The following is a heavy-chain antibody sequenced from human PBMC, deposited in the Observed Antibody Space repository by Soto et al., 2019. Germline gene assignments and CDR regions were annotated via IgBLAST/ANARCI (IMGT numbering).Heavy chain of an antibody. D-gene: IGHD2-15*01. CDR2: IIPIFGTA. CDR1: GGTFSSYA. V-gene: IGHV1-69*13. CDR3: AQGGDVYCSGGSCYSTNWFDP. Sequence: GASVKVSCKASGGTFSSYAISWVRQAPGQGLEWMGGIIPIFGTANYAQKFQGRVTITADESTSTAYMELSSLRSEDRAVYYCAQGGDVYCSGGSCYSTNWFDPWGQGTLVTVSS. J-gene: IGHJ5*02.